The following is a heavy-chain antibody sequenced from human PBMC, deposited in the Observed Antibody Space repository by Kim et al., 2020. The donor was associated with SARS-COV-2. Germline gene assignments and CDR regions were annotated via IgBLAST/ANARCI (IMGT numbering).Heavy chain of an antibody. D-gene: IGHD3-22*01. CDR2: INHSGST. V-gene: IGHV4-34*01. Sequence: SETLSLTCAVYGGSFSGYYWSWIRQPPGKGLEWIGEINHSGSTNYNPSLKSRVTISVDTSKNQFSLKLSSVTAADTAVYYCARGSGGGYDTRYYYDSSGYYYLFDYWGQGTLVTVSS. J-gene: IGHJ4*02. CDR1: GGSFSGYY. CDR3: ARGSGGGYDTRYYYDSSGYYYLFDY.